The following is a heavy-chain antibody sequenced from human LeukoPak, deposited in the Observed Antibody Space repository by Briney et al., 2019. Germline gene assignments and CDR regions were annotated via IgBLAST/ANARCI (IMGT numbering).Heavy chain of an antibody. Sequence: SETLSLTCTVSGGSISSYYWSWIRQPPGKGLEWIGYIYYSGSTNYNPSLKSRVTISVDTSKNQFSLKLSSVTAADTAVYYCARGNPTKYYYDSSGPYFDYWGQGTLVTVSS. V-gene: IGHV4-59*08. CDR1: GGSISSYY. D-gene: IGHD3-22*01. CDR2: IYYSGST. CDR3: ARGNPTKYYYDSSGPYFDY. J-gene: IGHJ4*02.